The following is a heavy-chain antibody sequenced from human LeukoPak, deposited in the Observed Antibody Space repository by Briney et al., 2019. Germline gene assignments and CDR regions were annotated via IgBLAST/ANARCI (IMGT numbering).Heavy chain of an antibody. Sequence: GGSLRLSCAASGFTFSSYGKHWVRQAPGKGLEGVAYIRYDGSNKYYADSVKGRFTISRDNSKNTLYLQMNSLRAEDTAVYYCAKDSTVATRSPLDYWGQGTLVTVSS. V-gene: IGHV3-30*02. J-gene: IGHJ4*02. CDR1: GFTFSSYG. D-gene: IGHD4-17*01. CDR3: AKDSTVATRSPLDY. CDR2: IRYDGSNK.